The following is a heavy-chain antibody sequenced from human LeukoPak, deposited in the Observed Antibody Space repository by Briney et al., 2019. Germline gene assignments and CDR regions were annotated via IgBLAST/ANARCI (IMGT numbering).Heavy chain of an antibody. CDR2: MYFSGYT. V-gene: IGHV4-59*11. CDR3: ASVPMTTLFFDH. J-gene: IGHJ4*02. CDR1: GGFISSHY. Sequence: SETLSLTCTVPGGFISSHYWSWLRQPPGKGLQWIGYMYFSGYTKYNPSLKSRLTISRDTSRNRFSLSLISVTPADTAVYYCASVPMTTLFFDHWGKGSPVIVSS. D-gene: IGHD1-1*01.